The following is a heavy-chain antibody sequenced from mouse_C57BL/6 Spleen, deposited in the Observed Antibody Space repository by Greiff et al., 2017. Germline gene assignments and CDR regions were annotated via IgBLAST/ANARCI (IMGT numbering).Heavy chain of an antibody. CDR1: GFTFSDYY. J-gene: IGHJ4*01. CDR3: ARAYGSPLYYAMDY. D-gene: IGHD1-1*01. Sequence: VKLMESEGGLVQPGSSMKLSCTASGFTFSDYYMAWVRQVPEKGLEWVANINYDGSSTYYLDSLKSRFIISRDNAKNILYLQMSSLKSEDTATYYCARAYGSPLYYAMDYWGQGTSVTVSS. V-gene: IGHV5-16*01. CDR2: INYDGSST.